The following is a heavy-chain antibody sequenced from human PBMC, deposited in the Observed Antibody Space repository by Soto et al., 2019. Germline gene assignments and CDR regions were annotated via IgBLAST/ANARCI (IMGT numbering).Heavy chain of an antibody. D-gene: IGHD2-21*01. Sequence: QVHLQQWGAGLLKPSETLSLTCGVYGGSLRGSYWSWIRQPPGKALELLGKVTHSGSTTFNPSLKSRVSVSVDTSDNQFSLKLTSVTAADTAVYYCARGHIPVYGPVPDYFGSWGQGTLVTVAS. CDR1: GGSLRGSY. CDR2: VTHSGST. CDR3: ARGHIPVYGPVPDYFGS. J-gene: IGHJ4*02. V-gene: IGHV4-34*02.